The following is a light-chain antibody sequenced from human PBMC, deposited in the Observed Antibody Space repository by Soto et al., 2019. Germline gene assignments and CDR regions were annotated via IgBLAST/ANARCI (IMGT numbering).Light chain of an antibody. Sequence: EIVMTQSPATLSVSPGERATLSCRASQSVSSNLAWYQQKPGQAPRLLIYGASTWATGIPARFSGSGSGTEFTLTISSLQSEDFAVYYCQQYNTWPQTFGQGTKVEIK. V-gene: IGKV3-15*01. CDR2: GAS. CDR1: QSVSSN. CDR3: QQYNTWPQT. J-gene: IGKJ1*01.